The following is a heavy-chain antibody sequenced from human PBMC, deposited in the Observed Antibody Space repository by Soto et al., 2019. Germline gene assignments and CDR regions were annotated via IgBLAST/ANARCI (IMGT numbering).Heavy chain of an antibody. V-gene: IGHV3-33*01. J-gene: IGHJ6*02. Sequence: GGSLRLSCAASGFTFSSYGMHWVRQAPGKGLEWVAVIWYDGSNKYYADSVKGRFTISRDNSKNTLYLQMNGLRAEDTAVYYCARGRNYGGVYARYYYYYYGMDVWGQGTTVTVSS. CDR1: GFTFSSYG. CDR2: IWYDGSNK. D-gene: IGHD2-8*01. CDR3: ARGRNYGGVYARYYYYYYGMDV.